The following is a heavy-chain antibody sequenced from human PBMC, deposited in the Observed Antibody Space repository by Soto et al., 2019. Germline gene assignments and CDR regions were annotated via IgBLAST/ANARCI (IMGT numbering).Heavy chain of an antibody. J-gene: IGHJ5*02. CDR1: GYSFTSYW. CDR2: IYPVDSDT. V-gene: IGHV5-51*01. CDR3: ARFYNPTGRGGVDP. D-gene: IGHD1-20*01. Sequence: SPKIYCKGSGYSFTSYWIGWVRQMPGKGLEWMGIIYPVDSDTRYSPSFQGQVTISADKSISTAYRRGSSLKASDTAMYYCARFYNPTGRGGVDPWGQGTLVTVS.